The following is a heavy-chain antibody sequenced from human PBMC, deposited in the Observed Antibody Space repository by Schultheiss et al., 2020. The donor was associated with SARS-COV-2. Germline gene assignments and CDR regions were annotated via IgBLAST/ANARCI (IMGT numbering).Heavy chain of an antibody. J-gene: IGHJ1*01. D-gene: IGHD6-13*01. V-gene: IGHV4-30-4*07. Sequence: SQTLSLTCAVSGGSISSGGYSWSWIRQPPGKGLEWIGYIYYSGSTNYNPSLKSRVTISVDTSKNQFSLKLSSVTAADTAVYYCARNEVAAAPAGYFQHWGQGTLVTVSS. CDR2: IYYSGST. CDR3: ARNEVAAAPAGYFQH. CDR1: GGSISSGGYS.